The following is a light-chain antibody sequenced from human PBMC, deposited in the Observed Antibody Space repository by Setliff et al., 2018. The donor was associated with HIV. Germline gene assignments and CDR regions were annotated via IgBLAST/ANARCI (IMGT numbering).Light chain of an antibody. Sequence: QSVLTQPPSVSGSPGQSVTISCTGTNSDVGYYNRVSWYQQPPGTAPKLMIYEVRNRPSGVPDRFSGSKSGNTASLTISGLQAGDEADYYCSSYSSSSTLIFGGGTQLTVL. CDR3: SSYSSSSTLI. V-gene: IGLV2-18*02. CDR1: NSDVGYYNR. J-gene: IGLJ2*01. CDR2: EVR.